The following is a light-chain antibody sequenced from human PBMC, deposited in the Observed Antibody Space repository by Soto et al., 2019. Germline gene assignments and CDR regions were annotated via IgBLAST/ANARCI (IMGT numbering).Light chain of an antibody. CDR1: QSISSY. Sequence: DIQMTQSPSSLSASVGDRVTITCRASQSISSYLNWYQQKPGKATKLLIYAASSLQSGVPSRFSGSGSGTDFTLTISSLHPEDFATYYCQQSYSTLYTFGQGTQLEIK. J-gene: IGKJ2*01. CDR2: AAS. V-gene: IGKV1-39*01. CDR3: QQSYSTLYT.